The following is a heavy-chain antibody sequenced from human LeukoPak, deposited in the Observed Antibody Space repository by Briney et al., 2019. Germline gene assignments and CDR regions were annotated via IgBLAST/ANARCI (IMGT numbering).Heavy chain of an antibody. Sequence: PGGSLRLSCAASGFTVSSNYMSWVRQAPGKGLEWVSVIYSGGSTYYADSVKGRFTISRDDAKNTVYLQMNSLRVEDTAVYYCLVIILGGSSQHWGQGTLVTVSS. D-gene: IGHD2/OR15-2a*01. CDR3: LVIILGGSSQH. CDR2: IYSGGST. J-gene: IGHJ1*01. CDR1: GFTVSSNY. V-gene: IGHV3-53*01.